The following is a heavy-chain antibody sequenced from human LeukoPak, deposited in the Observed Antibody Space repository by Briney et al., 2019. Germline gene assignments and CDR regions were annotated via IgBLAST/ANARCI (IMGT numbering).Heavy chain of an antibody. CDR1: GGSISSGGYY. CDR3: ASSGGRTYAN. Sequence: SSETLSPTCTVSGGSISSGGYYWSWIRQHPGKGLEWIGYIYYSGSTYYNPSLKSRVTISVDTSKNQFSLKLSSVTAADTAVYYCASSGGRTYANWGQGTLVTVSS. J-gene: IGHJ4*02. V-gene: IGHV4-31*03. CDR2: IYYSGST. D-gene: IGHD2-2*01.